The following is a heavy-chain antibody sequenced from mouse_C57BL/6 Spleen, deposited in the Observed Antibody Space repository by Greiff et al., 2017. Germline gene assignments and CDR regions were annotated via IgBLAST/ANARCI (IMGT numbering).Heavy chain of an antibody. V-gene: IGHV5-4*01. D-gene: IGHD2-4*01. Sequence: EVKLVESGGGLVKPGGSLKLSCAASGFTFSSYAMSWVRQTPEKRLEWVATISDGGSYTYYPDNVKGRFTISRDNANNNLYLQMSHLKSEDTAMYYCAREDGDYDGTGFAYWGQGTLVTVSA. CDR3: AREDGDYDGTGFAY. J-gene: IGHJ3*01. CDR2: ISDGGSYT. CDR1: GFTFSSYA.